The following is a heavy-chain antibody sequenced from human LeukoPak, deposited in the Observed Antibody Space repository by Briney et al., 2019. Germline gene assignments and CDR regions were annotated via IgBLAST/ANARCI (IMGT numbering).Heavy chain of an antibody. CDR2: ISSSGSTI. V-gene: IGHV3-11*01. J-gene: IGHJ4*02. D-gene: IGHD5-12*01. CDR1: GFTFRDYY. CDR3: ARDSSGYVEYYFDY. Sequence: GGSLRLSCAASGFTFRDYYMSWIRQAPGQGLEWVSYISSSGSTIYYADSVKGRFTISRDNGKNSLYLQMNSLRAEDTAVYYCARDSSGYVEYYFDYWGQGTLVTVSS.